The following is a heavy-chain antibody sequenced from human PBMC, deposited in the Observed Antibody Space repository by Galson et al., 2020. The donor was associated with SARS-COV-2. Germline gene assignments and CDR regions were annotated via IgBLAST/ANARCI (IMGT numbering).Heavy chain of an antibody. D-gene: IGHD3-10*01. Sequence: SETLSLTCAVYGGSFSDHSWTWVRQHPGKGLEWIGEISHSGSTNYSPSLKSRVFMSVDTSKNQFSLKVRSVTAADTAVYYCARGGSRPIMAFDYYYFYMDVWGKGTTVTVSS. CDR3: ARGGSRPIMAFDYYYFYMDV. CDR2: ISHSGST. V-gene: IGHV4-34*01. CDR1: GGSFSDHS. J-gene: IGHJ6*03.